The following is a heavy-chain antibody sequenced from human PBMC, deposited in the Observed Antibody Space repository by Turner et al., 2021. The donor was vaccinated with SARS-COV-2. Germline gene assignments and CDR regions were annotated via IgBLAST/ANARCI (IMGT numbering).Heavy chain of an antibody. Sequence: EVQLVESGGGLVQPGRSLRLSCAASGFTFDDYAMHWVRQAPGKGLEWVSGTSWKSGSIGYADSVKGRFTISRDNANNTQYLQMNSLRAEDTALSYCAKGGGLDYTNWFDSWGQGTLVTVSS. CDR2: TSWKSGSI. V-gene: IGHV3-9*01. CDR1: GFTFDDYA. D-gene: IGHD4-4*01. CDR3: AKGGGLDYTNWFDS. J-gene: IGHJ5*01.